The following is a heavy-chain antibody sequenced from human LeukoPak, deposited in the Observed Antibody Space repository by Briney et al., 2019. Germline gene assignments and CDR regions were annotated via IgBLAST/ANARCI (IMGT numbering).Heavy chain of an antibody. V-gene: IGHV3-74*01. CDR1: GFSFSSYW. CDR3: ARDPTRWSAWLLPPDY. Sequence: GGSLRLSCAASGFSFSSYWMHWVRQAPGKGLVWVSRISSDGSIINYADSVKGRFTISRDDAKNSLYLQMNSLRAEDTAIFYCARDPTRWSAWLLPPDYWGQGTLVTVSS. J-gene: IGHJ4*02. D-gene: IGHD3-22*01. CDR2: ISSDGSII.